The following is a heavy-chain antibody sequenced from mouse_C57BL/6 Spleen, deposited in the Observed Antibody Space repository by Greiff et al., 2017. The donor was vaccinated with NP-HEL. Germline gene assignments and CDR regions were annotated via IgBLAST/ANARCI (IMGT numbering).Heavy chain of an antibody. J-gene: IGHJ3*01. Sequence: QVQLKQPGAELVKPGASVKLSCKASGYTFTSYWMHWVKQRPGRGLEWIGRIDPNSGGTKYNEKFKSKATLTVDKPSSTAYMQLSSLTSEDSAVYYCARSHYDYEAWFAYWGQGTLVTVSA. CDR1: GYTFTSYW. CDR3: ARSHYDYEAWFAY. CDR2: IDPNSGGT. V-gene: IGHV1-72*01. D-gene: IGHD2-4*01.